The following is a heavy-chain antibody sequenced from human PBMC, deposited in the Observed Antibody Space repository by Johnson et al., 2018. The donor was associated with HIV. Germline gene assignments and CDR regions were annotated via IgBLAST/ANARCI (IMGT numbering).Heavy chain of an antibody. CDR2: IGTAGDT. CDR3: ARVRSSGPWVNDAFDI. CDR1: GFTFDDYG. V-gene: IGHV3-13*01. Sequence: VQLVESGGGVVQPGRSLRLSCAASGFTFDDYGMSWVRQAPGKGLEWVSAIGTAGDTYYPGSVKGRFTISRENAKNSLYLQMNSLRAEDTALYYCARVRSSGPWVNDAFDIWGQGTMVTVSS. D-gene: IGHD4-17*01. J-gene: IGHJ3*02.